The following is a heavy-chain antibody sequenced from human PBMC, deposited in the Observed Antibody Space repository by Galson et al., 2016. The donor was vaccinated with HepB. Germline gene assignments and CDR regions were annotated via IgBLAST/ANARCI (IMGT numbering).Heavy chain of an antibody. CDR3: VRPAPGQYYGMDV. V-gene: IGHV1-69*04. Sequence: SVKVSCKASGDSFSSYAITWVRQAPGQGLEWMGRIIPIIATTNYAQKFQGRVTIAADKSTSTAYLELSGLSSEDTAVYCCVRPAPGQYYGMDVWGKGTTVTVSS. D-gene: IGHD6-13*01. CDR1: GDSFSSYA. J-gene: IGHJ6*04. CDR2: IIPIIATT.